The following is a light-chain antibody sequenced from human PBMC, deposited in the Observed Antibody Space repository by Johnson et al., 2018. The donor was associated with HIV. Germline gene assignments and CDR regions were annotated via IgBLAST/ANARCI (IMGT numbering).Light chain of an antibody. J-gene: IGLJ1*01. CDR3: GTWDTSLSAGYV. V-gene: IGLV1-51*02. Sequence: QSVLTQPPSVSAAPGQQVTISCSGSSSNIGNNYVSWYQQLPGTAPKLLIYENNKRPSGIPDRLSGSKSGTSATLGITGLQTGDEADYYCGTWDTSLSAGYVVVTRTKVTVL. CDR2: ENN. CDR1: SSNIGNNY.